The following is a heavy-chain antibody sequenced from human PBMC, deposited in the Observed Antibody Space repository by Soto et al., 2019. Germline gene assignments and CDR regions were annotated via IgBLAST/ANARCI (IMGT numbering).Heavy chain of an antibody. D-gene: IGHD5-18*01. CDR1: GGSISSGDYY. V-gene: IGHV4-30-4*01. CDR2: IYYSGST. J-gene: IGHJ5*02. CDR3: ARANSRLWLNWFDP. Sequence: SETLSLTCTVAGGSISSGDYYCSWIRQPPGKGLGWIGYIYYSGSTYYNPSLKSRVTISVDTSKNQFSLKLSSVTAADTAVYYCARANSRLWLNWFDPWGKGTLVTVS.